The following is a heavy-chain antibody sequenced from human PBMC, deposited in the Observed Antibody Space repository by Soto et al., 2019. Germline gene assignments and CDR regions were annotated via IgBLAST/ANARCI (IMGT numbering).Heavy chain of an antibody. D-gene: IGHD6-6*01. CDR1: GYTFTSYG. Sequence: ASVKVSCKASGYTFTSYGISWVRQAPGQGLEWMGWISAYNGNTNYAQKLQGRVTMTTDTSTSTAYMELRSLRSDDTAVYYCARRVGYSSSSFLSYYYYYMDVWGKGTTDTVSS. V-gene: IGHV1-18*01. J-gene: IGHJ6*03. CDR2: ISAYNGNT. CDR3: ARRVGYSSSSFLSYYYYYMDV.